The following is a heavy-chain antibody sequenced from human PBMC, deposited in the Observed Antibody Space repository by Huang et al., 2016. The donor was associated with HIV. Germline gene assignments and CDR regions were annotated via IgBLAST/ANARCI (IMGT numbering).Heavy chain of an antibody. D-gene: IGHD5-18*01. Sequence: QVQLQQWGAGLLKPSETLSLTCAIYNGSFSGFYWSWVRQSPAKGLEWFGEINHSGPPNYTPSRKSRVTMSVDTSKNQFSLRLTSVTAADTAVYYCARKKRGYSPSGMDVWGKGNTVIVSS. V-gene: IGHV4-34*01. J-gene: IGHJ6*03. CDR2: INHSGPP. CDR3: ARKKRGYSPSGMDV. CDR1: NGSFSGFY.